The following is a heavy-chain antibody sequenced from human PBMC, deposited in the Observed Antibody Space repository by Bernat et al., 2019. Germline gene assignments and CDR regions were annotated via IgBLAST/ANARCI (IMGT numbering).Heavy chain of an antibody. V-gene: IGHV1-18*01. CDR2: ISGHSGNT. CDR3: ARDREFCSGGSCFRQDY. J-gene: IGHJ4*02. D-gene: IGHD2-15*01. CDR1: GYSFTSYG. Sequence: QIQLVQSGAEVKKPGASVKVSCKASGYSFTSYGISWVRQAPGQGLEWMGWISGHSGNTHYAQKLQGRVIMTTDTSTSTTYMELRSLTSDDTAIYYCARDREFCSGGSCFRQDYWGQGTLVTVSS.